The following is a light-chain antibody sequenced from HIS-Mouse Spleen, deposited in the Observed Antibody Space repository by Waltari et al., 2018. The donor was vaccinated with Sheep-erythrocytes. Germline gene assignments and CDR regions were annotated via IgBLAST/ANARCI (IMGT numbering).Light chain of an antibody. Sequence: QSVLTQPPSVSGAPGQRVTISCTGSSSNIGAGYDVHWYQQLPGTAPKLLIVGNSRRPSGVPDRFSGSKSGTSASLAITGLQAEDEADYYCQSYDSSLSGYVVFGGGTKLTVL. V-gene: IGLV1-40*01. CDR1: SSNIGAGYD. CDR3: QSYDSSLSGYVV. J-gene: IGLJ2*01. CDR2: GNS.